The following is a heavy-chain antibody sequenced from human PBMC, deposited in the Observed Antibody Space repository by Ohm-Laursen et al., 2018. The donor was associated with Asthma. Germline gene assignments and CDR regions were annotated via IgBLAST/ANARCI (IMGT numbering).Heavy chain of an antibody. CDR1: GYTFSSYS. D-gene: IGHD1-26*01. CDR2: ISTASSVI. V-gene: IGHV3-21*01. J-gene: IGHJ1*01. Sequence: SLRLSCSASGYTFSSYSIHWVRQIPGQGLEWVATISTASSVIYYADSVRGRFTTSRDNAKNSVYLQMNSLRAEDAALYYCARIGPEWELPGREYSLHHWGEGTLVTVSS. CDR3: ARIGPEWELPGREYSLHH.